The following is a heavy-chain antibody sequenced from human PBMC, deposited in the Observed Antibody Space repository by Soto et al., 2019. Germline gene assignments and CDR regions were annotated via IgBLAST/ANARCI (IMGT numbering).Heavy chain of an antibody. CDR1: GGSFSGYY. V-gene: IGHV4-34*01. Sequence: SETLSLTCAVYGGSFSGYYWSWIRQPPGKGLEWIGEINHSGSTNYNPSLKSRVTISVDTSKNQFSLKLSSVTAADTAVYYCARGRPPRRYYGSGSYYKGQVDYGMDVWGQGTTVTVSS. CDR3: ARGRPPRRYYGSGSYYKGQVDYGMDV. CDR2: INHSGST. J-gene: IGHJ6*02. D-gene: IGHD3-10*01.